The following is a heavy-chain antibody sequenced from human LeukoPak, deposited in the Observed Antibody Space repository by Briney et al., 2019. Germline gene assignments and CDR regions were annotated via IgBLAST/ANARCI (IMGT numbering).Heavy chain of an antibody. V-gene: IGHV4-59*08. CDR2: IYYSGIT. CDR1: GASITTYY. CDR3: VRSASITAAGLDY. J-gene: IGHJ4*02. D-gene: IGHD6-13*01. Sequence: PSETLSLTCTVSGASITTYYWSWIRQSPGTGLEWIGYIYYSGITKYNPSLKSRVTISIDTSRNQLSLNLNSVTAADTAIYYCVRSASITAAGLDYWGQGTLVTVSS.